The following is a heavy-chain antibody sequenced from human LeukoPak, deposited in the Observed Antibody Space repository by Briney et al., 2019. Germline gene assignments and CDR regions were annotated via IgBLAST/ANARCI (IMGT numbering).Heavy chain of an antibody. V-gene: IGHV4-59*10. CDR2: IYTSGST. J-gene: IGHJ6*02. Sequence: PSETLSLTCAVYGGSFSSYYWSWIRQPAGKGLEWIGRIYTSGSTNYNPSLKSRVTMSVDTSKNQFSLKLSSVTAADTAAYYCARGDSGSYYYYGMDVWGQGTTVTVSS. D-gene: IGHD3-22*01. CDR1: GGSFSSYY. CDR3: ARGDSGSYYYYGMDV.